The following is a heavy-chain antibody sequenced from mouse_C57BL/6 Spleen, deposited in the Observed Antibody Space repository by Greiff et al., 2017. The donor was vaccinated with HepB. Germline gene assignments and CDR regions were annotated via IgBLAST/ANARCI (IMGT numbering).Heavy chain of an antibody. D-gene: IGHD3-3*01. J-gene: IGHJ2*01. CDR1: GYSITSGYY. CDR2: ISYDGSN. Sequence: VQLQQSGPGLVKPSQSLSLTCSVTGYSITSGYYWNWIRQFPGNKLEWMGYISYDGSNNYNPSLKNRISITRDTSKNQFFLKLNSVTTEDTATYYCARDRETLGDFDYWGQGTTLTVSS. CDR3: ARDRETLGDFDY. V-gene: IGHV3-6*01.